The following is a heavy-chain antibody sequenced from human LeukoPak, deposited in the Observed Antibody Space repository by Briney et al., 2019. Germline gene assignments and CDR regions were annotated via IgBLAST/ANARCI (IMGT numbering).Heavy chain of an antibody. Sequence: GASVKVSCKASGYTFTGYYMHWVRQAPGQGLEWMGWISAYNGNTNYAQKLQGRVTMTTGTSTSTAYMELRSLRSDDTAVYYCAGVAAAAAFDIWGQGTMVSVSS. CDR3: AGVAAAAAFDI. CDR1: GYTFTGYY. CDR2: ISAYNGNT. V-gene: IGHV1-18*04. D-gene: IGHD6-13*01. J-gene: IGHJ3*02.